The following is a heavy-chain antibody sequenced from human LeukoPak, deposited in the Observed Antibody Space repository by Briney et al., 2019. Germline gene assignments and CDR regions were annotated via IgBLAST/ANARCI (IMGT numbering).Heavy chain of an antibody. CDR1: GYTFTGYY. CDR2: INPNSGGT. V-gene: IGHV1-2*02. J-gene: IGHJ3*02. CDR3: ARGRPRYDAFDI. Sequence: ASVTVSFTASGYTFTGYYMHRVRQAPGQGLEWMGWINPNSGGTNYAQKFQGRVTMTRDTSIGTAYMELSRLRSDDTAVYYCARGRPRYDAFDIWGQGTMVTVSS.